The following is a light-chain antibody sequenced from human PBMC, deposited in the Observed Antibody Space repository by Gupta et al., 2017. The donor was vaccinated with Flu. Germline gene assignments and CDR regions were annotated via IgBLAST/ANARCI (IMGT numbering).Light chain of an antibody. CDR3: QHYTNWLWT. Sequence: DIVMTQSPATLSVSPGERADLSCRASQSISTSLAWYQQKPGQAPRLLMYGASTRAPGIPARFSGSGSGTEFTLTISSLQSEDFAVYYCQHYTNWLWTFGQGTKVEIK. V-gene: IGKV3-15*01. CDR2: GAS. J-gene: IGKJ1*01. CDR1: QSISTS.